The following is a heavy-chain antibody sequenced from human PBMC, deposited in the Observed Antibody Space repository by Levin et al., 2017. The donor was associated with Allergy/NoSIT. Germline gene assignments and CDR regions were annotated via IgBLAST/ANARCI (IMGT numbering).Heavy chain of an antibody. CDR3: AKGGDMDV. Sequence: GGSLRLSCAASGFTFSIYGVYWVRQAPGKGLEWVAIISSDGSYKSYADSVKGRFTVSRDNSKNTLYLQMNSLRPEDTAVYYCAKGGDMDVWGKGTTVTVSS. D-gene: IGHD3-10*01. CDR2: ISSDGSYK. J-gene: IGHJ6*03. CDR1: GFTFSIYG. V-gene: IGHV3-30*18.